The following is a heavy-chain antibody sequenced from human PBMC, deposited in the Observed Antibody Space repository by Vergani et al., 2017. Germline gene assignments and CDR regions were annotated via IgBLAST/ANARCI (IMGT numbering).Heavy chain of an antibody. D-gene: IGHD3-3*01. Sequence: EVQLVESGGGLVQPGGSLRLSCAASGFTFSSYWMRWVRQAPGKGLEWVSAISGSGGSTYYADSVKGRFTISRDNSKNTLYLQMNSLRAEDTAVYYCAKRFLEWSGADYWGQGTLVTVSS. CDR1: GFTFSSYW. CDR2: ISGSGGST. J-gene: IGHJ4*02. V-gene: IGHV3-23*04. CDR3: AKRFLEWSGADY.